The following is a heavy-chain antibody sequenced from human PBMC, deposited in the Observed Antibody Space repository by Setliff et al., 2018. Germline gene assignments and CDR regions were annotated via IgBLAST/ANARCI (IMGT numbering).Heavy chain of an antibody. CDR1: GGSFSGYY. CDR2: INHSGST. D-gene: IGHD3-22*01. V-gene: IGHV4-34*01. CDR3: ARGKNGSRQLVVLGWFDP. Sequence: SETLSLTCAVYGGSFSGYYWSWIRQPPGKGLEWIGEINHSGSTNYNPSLKSRVTISVDTSKNQFPLKLSFVTAADTAVYYCARGKNGSRQLVVLGWFDPWGQGTLVTVSS. J-gene: IGHJ5*02.